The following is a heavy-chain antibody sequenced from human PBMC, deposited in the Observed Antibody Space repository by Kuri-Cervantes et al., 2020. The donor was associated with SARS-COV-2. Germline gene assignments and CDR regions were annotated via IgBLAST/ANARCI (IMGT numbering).Heavy chain of an antibody. J-gene: IGHJ3*02. CDR2: ISYDGSNK. CDR3: AKDRYGGNAAFDI. D-gene: IGHD4-23*01. Sequence: GESLKISCAASGFTFSSYAMHWVRQAPGKGLEWVAVISYDGSNKYYADSVKGRFTISRDNSKNTLYLQMNSLRAEDTAVYYCAKDRYGGNAAFDIWGQGTMVTVSS. V-gene: IGHV3-30-3*01. CDR1: GFTFSSYA.